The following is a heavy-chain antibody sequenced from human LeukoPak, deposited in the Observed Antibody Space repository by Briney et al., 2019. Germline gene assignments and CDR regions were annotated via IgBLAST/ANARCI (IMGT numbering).Heavy chain of an antibody. Sequence: QPGGSLRLSCAASGFTFSTFAMIWVRQPPGKGLEWVSSIFPSGGEIHYADSVKGRFTIFRDNSKSTLTLQMNSLRAEDTAVYYCARDRSLYYYGSGSPSGAFDIWGQGTMVTVSS. CDR3: ARDRSLYYYGSGSPSGAFDI. V-gene: IGHV3-23*01. D-gene: IGHD3-10*01. CDR2: IFPSGGEI. J-gene: IGHJ3*02. CDR1: GFTFSTFA.